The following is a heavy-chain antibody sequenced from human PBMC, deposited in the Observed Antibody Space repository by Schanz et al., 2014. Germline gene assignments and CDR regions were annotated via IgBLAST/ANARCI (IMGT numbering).Heavy chain of an antibody. D-gene: IGHD3-9*01. Sequence: EGQLAESGGGLVQPGGSLRLSCAVSGFTVSSNHMSWVRQAPGKGLEWVSVIYSGIGAYYADSVKDRFTVSRDNSKNTLYLQMNTLRSDDTAVYYCARDAADFYDILTEEDYWGQGTLVTVSS. V-gene: IGHV3-66*01. CDR2: IYSGIGA. CDR1: GFTVSSNH. CDR3: ARDAADFYDILTEEDY. J-gene: IGHJ4*02.